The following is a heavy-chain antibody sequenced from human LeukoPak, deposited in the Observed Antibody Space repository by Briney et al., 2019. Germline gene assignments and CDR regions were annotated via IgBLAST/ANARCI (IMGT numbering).Heavy chain of an antibody. CDR2: IYYSGTT. Sequence: SETLSLTCAVSGYYIRSGYLWGWIRQPPRKGLEWLGSIYYSGTTYYNPSLKGRVTLSVDTSKNHFSLKLSSVTAADTAVYYCASANFSPFYDFWSGYNGFSKWFDPWGQGTLVTVSS. V-gene: IGHV4-38-2*01. J-gene: IGHJ5*02. D-gene: IGHD3-3*01. CDR1: GYYIRSGYL. CDR3: ASANFSPFYDFWSGYNGFSKWFDP.